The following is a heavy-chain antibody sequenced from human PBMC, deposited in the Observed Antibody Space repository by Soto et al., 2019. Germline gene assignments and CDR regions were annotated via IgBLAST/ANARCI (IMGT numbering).Heavy chain of an antibody. CDR2: IYWDDDK. CDR1: GFSLSTRGLG. Sequence: QITLKESGPTLVKPTQTLTLTCTFSGFSLSTRGLGVAWIRQPPGTALEWLALIYWDDDKRYSPSLKTRLTITTDTSKNRVGLTMTNMDPVDTATYSCAHIGASRWFDFWGQGTLVTVSS. V-gene: IGHV2-5*02. CDR3: AHIGASRWFDF. J-gene: IGHJ4*02. D-gene: IGHD6-13*01.